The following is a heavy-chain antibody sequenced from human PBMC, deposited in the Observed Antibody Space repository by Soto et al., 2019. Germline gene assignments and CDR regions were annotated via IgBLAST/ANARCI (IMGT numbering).Heavy chain of an antibody. CDR3: AREYWFDP. CDR1: GFTFSRYA. V-gene: IGHV3-30-3*01. CDR2: ISHDGSNK. Sequence: QVQLAESGGGVVQPGRSLRLSCVVSGFTFSRYAMHWVRQAPGKGLEWVAVISHDGSNKYYADSVKGRFTISRDNSKNTLYLQMNSLRADDTAVYYCAREYWFDPWGQGTLVTVSS. J-gene: IGHJ5*02.